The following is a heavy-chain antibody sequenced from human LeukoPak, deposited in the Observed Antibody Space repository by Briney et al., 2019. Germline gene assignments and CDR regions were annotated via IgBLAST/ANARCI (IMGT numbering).Heavy chain of an antibody. CDR3: ANTHCDSSPIVWNF. V-gene: IGHV3-23*01. D-gene: IGHD6-6*01. Sequence: GGSLRLSCIASGLTFRNYGMSWVRQAPGKGLEWVSGLSDGGTRIFYADSVKGRFTVSRDNSKNTLYLQMDSLRAEDTAVYYCANTHCDSSPIVWNFWGQGTLVTVSS. CDR1: GLTFRNYG. J-gene: IGHJ4*02. CDR2: LSDGGTRI.